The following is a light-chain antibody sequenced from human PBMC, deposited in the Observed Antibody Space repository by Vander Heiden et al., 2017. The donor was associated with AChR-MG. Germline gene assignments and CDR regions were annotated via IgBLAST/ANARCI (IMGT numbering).Light chain of an antibody. V-gene: IGKV3-11*01. Sequence: EIVLTQSPARLSLSRGESATLSCRASQGVSSYLAWYQQKPGQAPRLLIYDASNRATGIPARFSGSGSGTDFTLTISSLEPEDFAVYYCQQRSNWQLTFGGGTKVEIK. CDR3: QQRSNWQLT. CDR1: QGVSSY. CDR2: DAS. J-gene: IGKJ4*01.